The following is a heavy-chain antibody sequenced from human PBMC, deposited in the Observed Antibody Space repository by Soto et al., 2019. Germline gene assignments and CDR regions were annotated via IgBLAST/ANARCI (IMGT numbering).Heavy chain of an antibody. CDR3: ARPIRVYYDDGDQSAWFDP. J-gene: IGHJ5*02. V-gene: IGHV1-69*12. D-gene: IGHD3-22*01. Sequence: QVQLVQSGAEVKTPGSSVKVSCKASGGTFSSYAISWVRQAPGQGLEWMGGIIPIFGTASYAQKFQGRVTFAAEEATRTAYMGLSSVGSERTSVYYCARPIRVYYDDGDQSAWFDPLGQGTLFTFSA. CDR1: GGTFSSYA. CDR2: IIPIFGTA.